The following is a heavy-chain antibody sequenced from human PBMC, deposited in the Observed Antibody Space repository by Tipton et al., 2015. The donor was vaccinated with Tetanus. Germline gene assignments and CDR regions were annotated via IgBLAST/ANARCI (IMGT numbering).Heavy chain of an antibody. D-gene: IGHD3-9*01. CDR3: ARSGYYSRASYHYRMDV. V-gene: IGHV4-59*12. J-gene: IGHJ6*02. Sequence: LRLSCTVSGGSINNYYWSWIRQPPGKGLEWIGYVYYSGSTNYNPSLKSRVTISVDTSKNQFSLNLSSVTAADTAVYYCARSGYYSRASYHYRMDVWGQGTTVSVSS. CDR1: GGSINNYY. CDR2: VYYSGST.